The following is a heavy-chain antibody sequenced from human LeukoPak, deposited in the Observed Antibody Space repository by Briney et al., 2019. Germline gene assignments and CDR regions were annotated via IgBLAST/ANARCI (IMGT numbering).Heavy chain of an antibody. D-gene: IGHD3-9*01. V-gene: IGHV1-2*06. Sequence: ASVKVSCKASGYTFTSYYMHWVRQAPGQGLEWVGRINPNSGGTNYAQKFQGRVTMTRDTSISTAYMELSRLRSDDTAVYYCARGYDILTNAFDIWGQGTMVTVSS. J-gene: IGHJ3*02. CDR2: INPNSGGT. CDR3: ARGYDILTNAFDI. CDR1: GYTFTSYY.